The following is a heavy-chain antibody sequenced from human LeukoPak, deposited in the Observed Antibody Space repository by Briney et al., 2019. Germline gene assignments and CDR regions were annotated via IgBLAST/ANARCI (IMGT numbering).Heavy chain of an antibody. CDR1: GFTFSSYD. Sequence: PGGSLRLSCAASGFTFSSYDMSWVRQAPGKGLEWVSAISGSGGSTYYADSVKGRFTISRDNSKNTLYLQMNRLRADDTAVYYCAQDQNEGYSLDYWGQGTLVTVSS. CDR2: ISGSGGST. CDR3: AQDQNEGYSLDY. V-gene: IGHV3-23*01. D-gene: IGHD5-12*01. J-gene: IGHJ4*02.